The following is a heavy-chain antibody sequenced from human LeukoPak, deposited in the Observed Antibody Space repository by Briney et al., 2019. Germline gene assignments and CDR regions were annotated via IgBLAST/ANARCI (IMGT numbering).Heavy chain of an antibody. Sequence: SETLSLTCTVSGGSISSSSYYWGWIRQPPGKGLEWIGSIYYSGSTYYNPSLKSRVTISVDTSKNQFSLKLSSVTAADTAVYYCARPPYYDILTGWDAFDIWGQGTMVTVSS. CDR2: IYYSGST. V-gene: IGHV4-39*01. CDR3: ARPPYYDILTGWDAFDI. CDR1: GGSISSSSYY. D-gene: IGHD3-9*01. J-gene: IGHJ3*02.